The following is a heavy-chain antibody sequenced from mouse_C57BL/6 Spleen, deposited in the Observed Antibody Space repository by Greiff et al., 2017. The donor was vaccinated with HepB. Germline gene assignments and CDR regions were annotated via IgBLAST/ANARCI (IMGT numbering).Heavy chain of an antibody. D-gene: IGHD2-3*01. CDR3: ARRYDGYLYYAMDY. J-gene: IGHJ4*01. V-gene: IGHV5-6*02. CDR1: GFNFSSYG. Sequence: EVKLVESGGDLVKPGGSLKLSCAASGFNFSSYGMSWVRQTPDKRLEWVATISSGGSYTYYPDSVKGRFTISRDNSKNTLYLQMSSLKSEDTAMYDCARRYDGYLYYAMDYWGQGTSVTVSS. CDR2: ISSGGSYT.